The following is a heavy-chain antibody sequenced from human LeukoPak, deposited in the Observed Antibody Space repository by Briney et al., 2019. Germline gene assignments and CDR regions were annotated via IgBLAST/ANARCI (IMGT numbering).Heavy chain of an antibody. D-gene: IGHD6-19*01. CDR1: VGSISSSSYY. Sequence: NPSETLSLTCTVSVGSISSSSYYWGWIRQPPGKGLEWIGSIYYSGSTYYNPSLKSRVTISVDTSKNQFSLKLSSVTAADTAVYYCARDEQYDAFDIWGQGTMVTVSS. CDR3: ARDEQYDAFDI. J-gene: IGHJ3*02. V-gene: IGHV4-39*07. CDR2: IYYSGST.